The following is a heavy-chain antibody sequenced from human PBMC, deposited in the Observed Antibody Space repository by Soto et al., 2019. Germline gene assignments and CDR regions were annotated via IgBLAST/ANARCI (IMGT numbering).Heavy chain of an antibody. CDR2: IEGDGST. CDR1: GFTFRAYW. V-gene: IGHV3-74*01. Sequence: EVQLVESGGGLLQPGGSLRLSCTASGFTFRAYWIHWVRQVPGKGLVWVSRIEGDGSTTYADSVKGRFTVSRDNSKTTVYLHVNSLRAKDTAVYYCARDSHYAMDVWVKGATVTVSS. CDR3: ARDSHYAMDV. D-gene: IGHD3-16*01. J-gene: IGHJ6*03.